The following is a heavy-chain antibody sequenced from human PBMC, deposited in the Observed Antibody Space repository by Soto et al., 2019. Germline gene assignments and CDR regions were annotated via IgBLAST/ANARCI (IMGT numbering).Heavy chain of an antibody. V-gene: IGHV4-30-2*01. D-gene: IGHD6-6*01. CDR2: IYHSGST. CDR1: GGSISSGGYS. Sequence: SETLSLTCAVSGGSISSGGYSWSWIRQPPGKGLEWIGYIYHSGSTYYNPSLKSRVTISVVRSKNQFSLKLSSVTAADTAVYYCARSTIAPHLFMYPFDYWGQGTLVTVSS. J-gene: IGHJ4*01. CDR3: ARSTIAPHLFMYPFDY.